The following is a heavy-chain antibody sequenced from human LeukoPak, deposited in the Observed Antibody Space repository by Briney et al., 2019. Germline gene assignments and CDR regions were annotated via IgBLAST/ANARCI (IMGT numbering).Heavy chain of an antibody. CDR3: ARGGEYFHH. CDR2: IYSGGNT. Sequence: GGSLRLSCADSGFTVSSNSMSWVRQAPGKGLEWVSIIYSGGNTFHADSVKARFSISRDESTDTVYLQMNSLRVEDTAVYYCARGGEYFHHWGQGTLVTVSS. CDR1: GFTVSSNS. V-gene: IGHV3-66*01. J-gene: IGHJ1*01.